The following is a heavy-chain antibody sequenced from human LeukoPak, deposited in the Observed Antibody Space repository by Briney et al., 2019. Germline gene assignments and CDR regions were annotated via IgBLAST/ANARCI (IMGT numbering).Heavy chain of an antibody. V-gene: IGHV1-69*04. CDR3: AGRIAAAGTPLFDY. Sequence: ASVKVSCKASGGTFSSYAISWVRQAPGQGLEWMGRIIPILGIANYAQKFQGRVTITADKSTSTAYMELSSLRSEDTAVYYCAGRIAAAGTPLFDYWGQGTLVTVSS. CDR2: IIPILGIA. CDR1: GGTFSSYA. D-gene: IGHD6-13*01. J-gene: IGHJ4*02.